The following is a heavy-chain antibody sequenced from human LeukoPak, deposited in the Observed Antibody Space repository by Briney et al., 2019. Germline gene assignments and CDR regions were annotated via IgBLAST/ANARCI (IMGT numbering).Heavy chain of an antibody. V-gene: IGHV1-8*01. CDR1: GYTFTSYD. D-gene: IGHD5-24*01. Sequence: ASVKVSCKASGYTFTSYDINWVRQATGQGLEWMGWMNPNSGNTGYAQKFQGRVTMTRDMSTSTVYMELSSLRSEDTAVYYCARDLEMATSDFDYWGQGTLVTVSS. CDR3: ARDLEMATSDFDY. J-gene: IGHJ4*02. CDR2: MNPNSGNT.